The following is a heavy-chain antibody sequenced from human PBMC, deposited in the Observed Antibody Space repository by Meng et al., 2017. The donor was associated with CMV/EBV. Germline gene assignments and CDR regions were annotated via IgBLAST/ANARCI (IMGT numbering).Heavy chain of an antibody. J-gene: IGHJ6*02. CDR2: VNSDASST. D-gene: IGHD2-2*01. Sequence: GESLKISCAASGFTLRNYWIHWVRQAPGKGLMWVSRVNSDASSTNYADSVKGRFTISRDNSKNTLYLQMNSLRAEDTAVYYCAKDFRDIVVVPAAEQNYYYYGMDVWGQGTTVTVSS. CDR3: AKDFRDIVVVPAAEQNYYYYGMDV. CDR1: GFTLRNYW. V-gene: IGHV3-74*01.